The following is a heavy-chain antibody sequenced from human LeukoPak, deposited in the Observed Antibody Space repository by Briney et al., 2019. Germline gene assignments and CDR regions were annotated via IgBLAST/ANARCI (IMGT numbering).Heavy chain of an antibody. CDR2: LTSDGGST. D-gene: IGHD4-23*01. Sequence: GGSLRLSCAASGFTLSSCTMTWVRQAPGKGLGWVSSLTSDGGSTEYADSVKGRFTISRDNSKNTLYLQMNSLRAEDTALYFCAKSLVRWAFDYWGQGALVSVSS. CDR3: AKSLVRWAFDY. CDR1: GFTLSSCT. V-gene: IGHV3-23*01. J-gene: IGHJ4*02.